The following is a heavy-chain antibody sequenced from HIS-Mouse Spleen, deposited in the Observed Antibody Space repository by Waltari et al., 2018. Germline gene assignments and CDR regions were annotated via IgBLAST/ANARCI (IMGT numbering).Heavy chain of an antibody. V-gene: IGHV4-39*07. J-gene: IGHJ2*01. CDR1: GGSLSSSRYH. CDR2: IYYSGST. D-gene: IGHD6-13*01. Sequence: QLQLQESGPGLAKPSVTLSLTCTVSGGSLSSSRYHCGGIRQPPGKGLEWIWSIYYSGSTYYNPSLKSRVTISVDTSKNQFSLKLSSVTAADTAVYYCAREIPYSSSWYDWYFDLWGRGTLVTVSS. CDR3: AREIPYSSSWYDWYFDL.